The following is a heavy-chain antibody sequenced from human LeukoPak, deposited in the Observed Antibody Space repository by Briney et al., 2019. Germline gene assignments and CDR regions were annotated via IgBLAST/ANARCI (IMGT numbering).Heavy chain of an antibody. CDR2: ISYDGSNK. J-gene: IGHJ3*02. CDR1: GFTFSSYA. V-gene: IGHV3-30*14. Sequence: GGSLRLSCAASGFTFSSYAMHWVRQAPGKGLEWVAVISYDGSNKYYADSVKGRFTISRENAKNSLYLQMNSLRAGDTAVYYCARVLSVRGVGTDAFDIWGQGTMVTVSS. D-gene: IGHD3-10*01. CDR3: ARVLSVRGVGTDAFDI.